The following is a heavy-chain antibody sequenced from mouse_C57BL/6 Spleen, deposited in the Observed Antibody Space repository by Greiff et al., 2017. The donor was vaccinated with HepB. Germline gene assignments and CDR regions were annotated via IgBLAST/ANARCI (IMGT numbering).Heavy chain of an antibody. CDR2: INYDGSST. CDR3: AREWGFTGFDY. Sequence: EVQLVESEGGLVQPGRSMKLSCTASGFTFSDYYMAWVRQVPEKGLEWVANINYDGSSTYYLDSLKSRFIISRDNAKNILYLQMSSLKSEDTATYDGAREWGFTGFDYWGQGTTLTVSS. V-gene: IGHV5-16*01. CDR1: GFTFSDYY. J-gene: IGHJ2*01. D-gene: IGHD4-1*01.